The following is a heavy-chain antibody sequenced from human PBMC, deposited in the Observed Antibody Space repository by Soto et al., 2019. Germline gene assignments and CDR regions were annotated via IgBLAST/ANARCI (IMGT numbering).Heavy chain of an antibody. D-gene: IGHD2-15*01. CDR1: GGSFNGYY. Sequence: QVQLQQWGAGLVKPSETLSLTCAVSGGSFNGYYWNWIRQPPGRGLEWIGEINHTGGANYNPSLKRRLTISMDTSKNHFYLRLTSVTAADTAVYYCARSPAYCSDGKLCPPGPWGKGTLVTVS. CDR2: INHTGGA. J-gene: IGHJ4*02. CDR3: ARSPAYCSDGKLCPPGP. V-gene: IGHV4-34*02.